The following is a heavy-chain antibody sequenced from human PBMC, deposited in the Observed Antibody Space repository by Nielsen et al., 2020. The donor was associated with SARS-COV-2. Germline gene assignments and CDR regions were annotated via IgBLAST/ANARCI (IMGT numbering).Heavy chain of an antibody. D-gene: IGHD2-2*01. Sequence: ASVKVSCKTSGYTFTSFAIHWVRQAPGQSLEWMGWINAGNGNTKYSQKFQGRVTMTRDTSASTAYMELSGLSSEDTAVYYCARSRGCSATSCFFGNWGQGTLVTVSS. CDR1: GYTFTSFA. V-gene: IGHV1-3*01. J-gene: IGHJ4*02. CDR2: INAGNGNT. CDR3: ARSRGCSATSCFFGN.